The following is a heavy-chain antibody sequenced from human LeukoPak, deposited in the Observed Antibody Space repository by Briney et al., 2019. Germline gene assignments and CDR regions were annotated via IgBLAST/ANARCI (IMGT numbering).Heavy chain of an antibody. CDR1: GFTFTSCG. Sequence: ASVKVSCKASGFTFTSCGFTWVQQAPGQGLEWMGWVSAYNGNTNYAQKFQGRVTMTTDTSTSTVHMELRSLRSDDTAVYYCARGGSSGIYGMDVWGQGTTVTVSS. D-gene: IGHD3-22*01. CDR2: VSAYNGNT. CDR3: ARGGSSGIYGMDV. J-gene: IGHJ6*02. V-gene: IGHV1-18*01.